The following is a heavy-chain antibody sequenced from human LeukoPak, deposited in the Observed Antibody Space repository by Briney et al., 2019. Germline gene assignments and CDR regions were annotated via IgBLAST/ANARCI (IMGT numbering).Heavy chain of an antibody. V-gene: IGHV4-34*01. Sequence: KASETLSLTCAVYGGSFSGYYWSWIRQPPGKGLEWIGEINHSGSTNYNPSLKSRVTISVDTSKNQFSLKLSSVTAADTPVYYCATTGSGYRPIDYWGQGTLVTVSS. J-gene: IGHJ4*02. CDR2: INHSGST. CDR3: ATTGSGYRPIDY. CDR1: GGSFSGYY. D-gene: IGHD5-18*01.